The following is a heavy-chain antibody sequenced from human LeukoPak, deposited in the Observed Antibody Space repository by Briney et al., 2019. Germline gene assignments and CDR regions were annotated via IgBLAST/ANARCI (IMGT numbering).Heavy chain of an antibody. CDR2: INHSGST. Sequence: KPSETLSLTCAVYGGSFSGYYWSWIRQPPGKGLEWIGEINHSGSTNYNPSLKSRVTISVDTSKNQFSLKLSSVTAADTAVYYCARAPGYYDSSGYSDGAFDIWGQGTMVTVSS. J-gene: IGHJ3*02. CDR1: GGSFSGYY. CDR3: ARAPGYYDSSGYSDGAFDI. D-gene: IGHD3-22*01. V-gene: IGHV4-34*01.